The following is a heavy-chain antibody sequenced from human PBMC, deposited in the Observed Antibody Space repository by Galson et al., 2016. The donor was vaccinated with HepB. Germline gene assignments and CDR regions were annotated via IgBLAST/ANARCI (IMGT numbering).Heavy chain of an antibody. CDR3: ARSPPAGKYYYYGMDV. CDR1: GFTLRNYA. D-gene: IGHD2-2*01. V-gene: IGHV3-23*01. Sequence: SLRLSCAASGFTLRNYAMTWVRNLPGKGLDWVSVISGSGGNTLYADAVKGRFTNSSDNSKNILFQQMNGLRPEDTAIYYCARSPPAGKYYYYGMDVWGQGTTVTVSS. CDR2: ISGSGGNT. J-gene: IGHJ6*02.